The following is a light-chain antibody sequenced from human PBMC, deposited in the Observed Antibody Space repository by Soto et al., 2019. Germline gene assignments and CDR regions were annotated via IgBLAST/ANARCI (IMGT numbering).Light chain of an antibody. CDR1: QSISSW. J-gene: IGKJ4*01. V-gene: IGKV1-5*01. CDR2: AAS. Sequence: EILLTQSPSTLSGSLGDRVTITCRSSQSISSWLAWYQQKPGKAPNLLIYAASSLQSGVPSRFSGSGSGTDFTLTISRLEPEDFATYFCQQNDSTPTAFGGGTKVDI. CDR3: QQNDSTPTA.